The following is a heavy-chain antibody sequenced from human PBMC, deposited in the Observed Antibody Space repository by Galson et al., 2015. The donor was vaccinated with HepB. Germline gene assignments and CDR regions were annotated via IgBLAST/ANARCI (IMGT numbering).Heavy chain of an antibody. V-gene: IGHV1-69*10. CDR1: GGTFSSYA. CDR3: ARDQGSVVVPAAIQDYYYYMDV. CDR2: IIPILGIA. Sequence: SVKVSCKASGGTFSSYAISWVRRAPGQGLEWMGGIIPILGIANYAQKFQGRVTITADKSTSTAYMELSSLRSEDTAVYYCARDQGSVVVPAAIQDYYYYMDVWGKGTTVTVSS. D-gene: IGHD2-2*01. J-gene: IGHJ6*03.